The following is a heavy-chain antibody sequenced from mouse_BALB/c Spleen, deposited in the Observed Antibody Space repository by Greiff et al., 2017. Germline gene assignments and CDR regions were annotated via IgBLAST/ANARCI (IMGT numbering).Heavy chain of an antibody. CDR2: INPSNGGT. CDR3: TREGNYRTWFAY. CDR1: GYTFTSYY. V-gene: IGHV1S81*02. Sequence: QVQLKESGAELVKPGASVKLSCKASGYTFTSYYMYWVKQRPGQGLEWIGEINPSNGGTNFNEKFKSKATLTVDKSSSTAYMQLSSLTSEDSAVYYCTREGNYRTWFAYWGQGTLVTVSA. J-gene: IGHJ3*01. D-gene: IGHD2-1*01.